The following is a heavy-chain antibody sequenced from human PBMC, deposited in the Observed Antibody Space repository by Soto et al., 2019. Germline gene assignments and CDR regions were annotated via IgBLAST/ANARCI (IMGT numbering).Heavy chain of an antibody. CDR1: GFFVGGNY. CDR2: IYSGGNP. V-gene: IGHV3-53*01. Sequence: EERLVQSGGGLVQPGGSLRLSCAAYGFFVGGNYMSWVRQAPGKGLELVSLIYSGGNPFYADSMKGRFTLSRDNSNNMLYLQMDSLRAEDTAVYYCARGPNSDCWGQGTLVIVSS. CDR3: ARGPNSDC. J-gene: IGHJ4*02. D-gene: IGHD2-21*01.